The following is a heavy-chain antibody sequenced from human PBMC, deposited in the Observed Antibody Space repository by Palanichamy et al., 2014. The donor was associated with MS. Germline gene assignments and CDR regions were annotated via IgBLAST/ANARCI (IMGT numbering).Heavy chain of an antibody. CDR2: IIPIFGTA. Sequence: QVQLVQSGAEVKKPGSSVKVSCKASGGTFSSYAISWVRQAPGQGLEWMGGIIPIFGTANYAQKFQGRVTITADKSTSTAYMELSSLRSEDTAVYYCAKGPKGLGGGSGYYFDYWGQGTLVTVSS. V-gene: IGHV1-69*06. J-gene: IGHJ4*02. CDR3: AKGPKGLGGGSGYYFDY. CDR1: GGTFSSYA. D-gene: IGHD3-22*01.